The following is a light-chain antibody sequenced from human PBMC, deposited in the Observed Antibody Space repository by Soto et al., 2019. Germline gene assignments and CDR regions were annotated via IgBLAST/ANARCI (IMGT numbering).Light chain of an antibody. Sequence: QSALTQPPSVSGSPGQSITISCTGTSSDVGGYNYVSWYQQHPGKAPKLMIYDVSNRPSGVANRFSGSKSGNTASLTISGFQAEDEADYYCSSCTSSGSLYVFGAGTKLTVL. CDR2: DVS. V-gene: IGLV2-14*01. J-gene: IGLJ1*01. CDR1: SSDVGGYNY. CDR3: SSCTSSGSLYV.